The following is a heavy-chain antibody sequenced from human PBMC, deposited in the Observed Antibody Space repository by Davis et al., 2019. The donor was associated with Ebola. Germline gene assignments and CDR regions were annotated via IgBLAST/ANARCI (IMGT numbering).Heavy chain of an antibody. CDR2: ISDTGRA. CDR3: GRHRVGEGIDF. V-gene: IGHV4-59*01. J-gene: IGHJ4*02. D-gene: IGHD1-26*01. Sequence: GSLRLSCAASGFTFSNAWMSWIRQTPGKGLEWIGHISDTGRAKYNPSLGSRVTISLDTSKIQFSLKVSSVAAVDTAVYYCGRHRVGEGIDFWGQGTLVTVSS. CDR1: GFTFSNAW.